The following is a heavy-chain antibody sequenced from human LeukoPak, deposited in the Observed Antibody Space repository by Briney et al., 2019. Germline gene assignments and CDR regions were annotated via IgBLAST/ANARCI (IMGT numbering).Heavy chain of an antibody. V-gene: IGHV3-7*01. CDR2: IKQGGSEI. J-gene: IGHJ4*02. Sequence: PGGSLGLSCSATGFTFSRFWMSWVRQAPGKGLEYVALIKQGGSEIYHMDSVKGRFTISRDDATNSLYLQMNGLRVEDTALYYCARDRESESDSEGDYWGQGTLVTVSS. CDR3: ARDRESESDSEGDY. CDR1: GFTFSRFW. D-gene: IGHD4-11*01.